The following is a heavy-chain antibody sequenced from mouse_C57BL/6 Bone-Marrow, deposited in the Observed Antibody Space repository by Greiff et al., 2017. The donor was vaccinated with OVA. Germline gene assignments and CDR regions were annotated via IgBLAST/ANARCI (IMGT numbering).Heavy chain of an antibody. Sequence: QVQLQQPGAELVKPGASVKMSCKASGYTFTSYWITWVKQRPGQGLEWIGDIYPGSGSTNYNEKFKSKATLTVDTSSSTAYMQLSSLTSEDSAVYYCARSHYDYDGFDYWGYGTTLTVSS. CDR2: IYPGSGST. CDR1: GYTFTSYW. D-gene: IGHD2-4*01. V-gene: IGHV1-55*01. J-gene: IGHJ2*01. CDR3: ARSHYDYDGFDY.